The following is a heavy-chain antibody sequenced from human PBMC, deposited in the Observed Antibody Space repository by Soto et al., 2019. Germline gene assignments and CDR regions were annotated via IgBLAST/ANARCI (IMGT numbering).Heavy chain of an antibody. J-gene: IGHJ5*02. V-gene: IGHV1-3*01. CDR1: GYTFTSYA. D-gene: IGHD2-2*02. Sequence: VASVKVSCKASGYTFTSYAMHWVRQAPGQRLEWMGWINAGNGNTKYSQKFQGRVTITRDTSASTAYMELSSLRSEDTAVYYCARDLAYCSSTSCYTGGWFDPWGQGTLVTVSS. CDR3: ARDLAYCSSTSCYTGGWFDP. CDR2: INAGNGNT.